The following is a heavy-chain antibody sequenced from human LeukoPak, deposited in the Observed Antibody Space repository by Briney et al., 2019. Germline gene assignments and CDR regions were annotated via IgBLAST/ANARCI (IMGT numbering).Heavy chain of an antibody. CDR2: ISTGTNYK. J-gene: IGHJ5*02. V-gene: IGHV3-21*01. D-gene: IGHD6-6*01. Sequence: PGESLRLSCVVSGFNFTAYSINWVRQAPGMGLEWVSSISTGTNYKYYADSVKGRFTISRDNAKNSVYLQMNSLRVGETALYYCATGGLYSSSETWGQGTLVLVSS. CDR3: ATGGLYSSSET. CDR1: GFNFTAYS.